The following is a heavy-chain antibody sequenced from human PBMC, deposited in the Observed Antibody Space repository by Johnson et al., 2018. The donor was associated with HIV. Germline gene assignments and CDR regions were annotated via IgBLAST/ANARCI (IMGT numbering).Heavy chain of an antibody. CDR3: AKVGATVITPRGEAFDI. CDR2: ISYDGNNK. Sequence: QVQLVESGGGVVQPGRSLRLSCVASGFTFSSYGMHWVRQAPGKGLEWVAVISYDGNNKYYADSAKGRVTISRDNSKNTLYLQMNSLGAEDTAVYYCAKVGATVITPRGEAFDIWGQGTMVTVSS. D-gene: IGHD4-23*01. V-gene: IGHV3-30*18. CDR1: GFTFSSYG. J-gene: IGHJ3*02.